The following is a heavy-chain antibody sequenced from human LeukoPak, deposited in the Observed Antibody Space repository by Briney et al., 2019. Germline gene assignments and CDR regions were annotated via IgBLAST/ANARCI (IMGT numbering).Heavy chain of an antibody. J-gene: IGHJ4*02. Sequence: PGGSLRLSCAASGFTFSSYAMSWVRQAPGKGLEGVSVISGSGTNTYYADSVKGRFTISRDNSKNTLSLRMSSLRAEDTPVYYCAKDAGSIQFNYWGQGTLVTVSS. V-gene: IGHV3-23*01. CDR3: AKDAGSIQFNY. D-gene: IGHD5-24*01. CDR1: GFTFSSYA. CDR2: ISGSGTNT.